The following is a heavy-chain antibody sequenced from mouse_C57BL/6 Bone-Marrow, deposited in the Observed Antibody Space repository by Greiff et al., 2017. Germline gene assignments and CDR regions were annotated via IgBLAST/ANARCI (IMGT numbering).Heavy chain of an antibody. Sequence: VKLMESGAELVRPGTSVKVSCKASGYTFTNYLIAWVKQRPGQGLEWIGVINPGSGGTNYNEKFKGKATLTVDKSSSTTYMQLSSLTSEDSAVYFCARWGGYALDYWGQGATVTVSS. CDR2: INPGSGGT. V-gene: IGHV1-54*01. CDR1: GYTFTNYL. J-gene: IGHJ4*01. CDR3: ARWGGYALDY.